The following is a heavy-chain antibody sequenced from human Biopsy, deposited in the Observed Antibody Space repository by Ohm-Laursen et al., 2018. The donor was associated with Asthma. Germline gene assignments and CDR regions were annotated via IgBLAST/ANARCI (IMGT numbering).Heavy chain of an antibody. J-gene: IGHJ4*02. CDR3: ARKAGSCISRTCYSLDF. V-gene: IGHV1-69*13. CDR1: GGTFNTYV. CDR2: INSVFGTT. D-gene: IGHD2-2*01. Sequence: SVKVSCKSLGGTFNTYVIGWVRQAPGQGLEWMGGINSVFGTTTYPQKFQDRVTITADDSTSTAYMELSSLRSEDTAVYYCARKAGSCISRTCYSLDFRGQGTLVTVSS.